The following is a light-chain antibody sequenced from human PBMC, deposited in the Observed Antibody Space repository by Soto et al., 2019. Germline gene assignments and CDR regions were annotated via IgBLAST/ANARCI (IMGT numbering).Light chain of an antibody. J-gene: IGKJ4*01. CDR2: DAS. CDR3: QQYGTSPLT. Sequence: EIVLTQSPATLSLSPGARATLSCGASQSVTNNYLAWYQQKPGLAPRLLIYDASNRATGIPDRLSGSGSGTDFTLTISRLEPEDFAVFYCQQYGTSPLTFGGGTKVEIK. V-gene: IGKV3D-20*01. CDR1: QSVTNNY.